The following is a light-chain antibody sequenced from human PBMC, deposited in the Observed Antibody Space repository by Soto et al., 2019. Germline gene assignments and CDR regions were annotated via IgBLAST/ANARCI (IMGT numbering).Light chain of an antibody. J-gene: IGKJ1*01. Sequence: DIQMTQSPSSLSASVGDRVTITCRASQNVRNYLNWYQKKSGEAPNLLLFAASTLQSGVPSRFSGSGAETEFTLTISSLQPEDFATYYCQESYTSAFGQGTVVEI. CDR2: AAS. V-gene: IGKV1-39*01. CDR3: QESYTSA. CDR1: QNVRNY.